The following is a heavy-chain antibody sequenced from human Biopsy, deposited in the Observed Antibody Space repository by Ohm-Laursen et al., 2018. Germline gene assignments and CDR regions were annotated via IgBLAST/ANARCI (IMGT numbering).Heavy chain of an antibody. D-gene: IGHD3-10*01. V-gene: IGHV1-8*01. Sequence: SVKVSCKTSGYTFTSYEINWVRQATGQGLEWMGWMNPDSGNTGYAQNFQGRVTTTRNTSISTAYMELSSLRSEDTAVYFCARADPPLFYYGSGSSNWFDPWGQGTLVTVSS. CDR3: ARADPPLFYYGSGSSNWFDP. CDR1: GYTFTSYE. J-gene: IGHJ5*02. CDR2: MNPDSGNT.